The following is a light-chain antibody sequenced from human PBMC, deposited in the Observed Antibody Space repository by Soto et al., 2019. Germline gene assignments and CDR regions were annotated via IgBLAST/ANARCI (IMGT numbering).Light chain of an antibody. Sequence: DIQMTQSPSTLSASVGARVTITSRASQSVDKWLAWYQQKPGTAPQVLXWDASSLQRGVPSRFSGSGFGTELTLTISRLQTDDFANYYCQQYNGYSTWTFGQGTKVDIK. CDR2: DAS. CDR3: QQYNGYSTWT. J-gene: IGKJ1*01. V-gene: IGKV1-5*01. CDR1: QSVDKW.